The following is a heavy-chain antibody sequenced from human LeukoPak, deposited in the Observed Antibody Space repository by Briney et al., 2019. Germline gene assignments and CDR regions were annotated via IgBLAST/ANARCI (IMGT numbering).Heavy chain of an antibody. CDR2: INWNGGST. V-gene: IGHV3-20*04. Sequence: GGPLRLSCTASGFTFGDYAMSWVRQAPGKGLEWVSGINWNGGSTGYADSVKGRFTISRDNAKNSLYLQMNSLRAEDTALYYCARTMTTVTSYYYYMDVWGKGTTVTVSS. J-gene: IGHJ6*03. D-gene: IGHD4-17*01. CDR1: GFTFGDYA. CDR3: ARTMTTVTSYYYYMDV.